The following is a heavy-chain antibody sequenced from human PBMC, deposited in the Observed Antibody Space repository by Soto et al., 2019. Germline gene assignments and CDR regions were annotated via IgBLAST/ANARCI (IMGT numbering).Heavy chain of an antibody. CDR2: IYYSGST. CDR3: ARDQGAPHRQFVP. Sequence: SETLSLTCTVSGGSISSGGYYWSWIRQHPGKGLEWIGYIYYSGSTYYNPSLKSRVTISVDTSKNQFSLKLSSVTAADTAVYYCARDQGAPHRQFVPWGQGTLVTVSS. V-gene: IGHV4-31*03. J-gene: IGHJ5*02. CDR1: GGSISSGGYY.